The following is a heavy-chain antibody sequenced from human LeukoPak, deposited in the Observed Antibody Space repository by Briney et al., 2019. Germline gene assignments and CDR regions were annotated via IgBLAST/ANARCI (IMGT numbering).Heavy chain of an antibody. Sequence: ASVKVSCKASGYTFTSYDINWVRQATGQGLEWMGWMNPNSGNTGYAQKFQGRVTMTRNTSISTAYMELSSLRSEDTAVYYCARDSGYALQSYYYYYMDVWGKGTTVTVSS. V-gene: IGHV1-8*01. J-gene: IGHJ6*03. D-gene: IGHD5-12*01. CDR1: GYTFTSYD. CDR3: ARDSGYALQSYYYYYMDV. CDR2: MNPNSGNT.